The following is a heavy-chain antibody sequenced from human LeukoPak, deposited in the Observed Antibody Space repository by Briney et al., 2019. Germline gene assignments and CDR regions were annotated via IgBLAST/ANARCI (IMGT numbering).Heavy chain of an antibody. D-gene: IGHD3-10*01. V-gene: IGHV1-18*01. Sequence: ASVNVTCKASVYTFTNYGISWVRQAPGQGLEWMGWINAYNGNTDNAQKLQGRVTMTTDTSTSTAYMELRSLRSDDTAVYYCAREPPGSYQGAFDIWGQGTMATVSS. J-gene: IGHJ3*02. CDR1: VYTFTNYG. CDR3: AREPPGSYQGAFDI. CDR2: INAYNGNT.